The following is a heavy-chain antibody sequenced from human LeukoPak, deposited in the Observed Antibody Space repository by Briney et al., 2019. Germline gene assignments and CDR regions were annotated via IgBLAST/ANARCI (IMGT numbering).Heavy chain of an antibody. J-gene: IGHJ4*02. Sequence: SETLSLTCAVYGGSFSRYYWSWIRQPPGKGLEWIGEINHSGSTNYNPSLKSRVTISVDTSKNQFSLKLSSVTAADTAVYYCARGGQYSSSDYWGQGTLVTVSS. CDR2: INHSGST. CDR3: ARGGQYSSSDY. CDR1: GGSFSRYY. V-gene: IGHV4-34*01. D-gene: IGHD6-19*01.